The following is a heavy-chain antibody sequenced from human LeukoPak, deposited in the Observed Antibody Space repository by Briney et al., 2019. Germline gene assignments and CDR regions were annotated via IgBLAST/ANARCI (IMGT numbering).Heavy chain of an antibody. CDR2: IIPILGIA. CDR3: ARGTHDYGDHRGIYYFDY. J-gene: IGHJ4*02. Sequence: SVKVSCKASGGIFSSYAISWVRQAPGQGLEWMGRIIPILGIANYAQKFQGRVTITADKSTSTAYMELSSLRSEDTAVYYCARGTHDYGDHRGIYYFDYWGQGTLVTVSS. D-gene: IGHD4-17*01. CDR1: GGIFSSYA. V-gene: IGHV1-69*04.